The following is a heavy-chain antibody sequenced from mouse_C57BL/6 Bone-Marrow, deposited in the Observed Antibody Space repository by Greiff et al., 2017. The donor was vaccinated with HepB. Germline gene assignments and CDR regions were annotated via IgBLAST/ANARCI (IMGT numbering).Heavy chain of an antibody. V-gene: IGHV1-69*01. CDR1: GYTFTSYW. CDR3: ARDYGSTHWYFDV. Sequence: QVQLQQPGAELVMPGASVKLSCKASGYTFTSYWMHWVKQRPGQGLEWSGEIDPSDSYTNYNQKFKGKATLTVDKSSSTAYMQRSSLTSEDSAVYYCARDYGSTHWYFDVWGTGTTVTVSS. D-gene: IGHD1-1*01. J-gene: IGHJ1*03. CDR2: IDPSDSYT.